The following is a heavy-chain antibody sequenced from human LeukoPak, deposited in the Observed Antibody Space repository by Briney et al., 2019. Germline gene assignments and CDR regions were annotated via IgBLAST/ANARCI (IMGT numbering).Heavy chain of an antibody. V-gene: IGHV4-39*01. CDR2: IYYSGST. Sequence: PSETLSLTCTVSGGSISSSSYYWGWIRQPPGKGLEWIGSIYYSGSTYYNPSLKSRVTISVDTSKNQFSLKLSSVTAADTAVYYCASFSYRTFDYWGQGTLVTVSS. CDR1: GGSISSSSYY. J-gene: IGHJ4*02. D-gene: IGHD5-18*01. CDR3: ASFSYRTFDY.